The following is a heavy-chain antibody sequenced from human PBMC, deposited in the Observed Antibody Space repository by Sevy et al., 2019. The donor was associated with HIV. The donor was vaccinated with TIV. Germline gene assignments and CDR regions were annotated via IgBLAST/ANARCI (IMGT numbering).Heavy chain of an antibody. CDR2: ISWNSADK. CDR1: GFTFGDYA. V-gene: IGHV3-9*01. CDR3: AKDKSFFGSGSGWWYFDY. J-gene: IGHJ4*02. Sequence: GGSLRLSCAASGFTFGDYAMHWVRQAPGKGLEWVSGISWNSADKGYADSVKGRFTISRDNAKNSLYLQMNSLRVEDTAWYYWAKDKSFFGSGSGWWYFDYWGQGLMVTVSS. D-gene: IGHD3-10*01.